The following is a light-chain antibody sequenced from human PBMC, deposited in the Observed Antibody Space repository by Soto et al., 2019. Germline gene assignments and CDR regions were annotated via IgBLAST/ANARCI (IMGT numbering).Light chain of an antibody. CDR2: GAS. Sequence: EIVMTQSPATLSVSPGEXATXXCRASQNIGSNLVWYQQKPGQAPRLLIYGASTRATGIPARFSGSGSGTGFTLTISILQSEDFAVYFCQQYNDWPRLTFGGGTKVEIK. V-gene: IGKV3-15*01. J-gene: IGKJ4*01. CDR3: QQYNDWPRLT. CDR1: QNIGSN.